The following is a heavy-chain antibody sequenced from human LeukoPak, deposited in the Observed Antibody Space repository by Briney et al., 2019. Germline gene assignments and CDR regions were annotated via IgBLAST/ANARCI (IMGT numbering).Heavy chain of an antibody. D-gene: IGHD3-16*02. CDR3: ATRRGVNVWGSYRFEYYFDY. V-gene: IGHV4-39*01. Sequence: SETLSLTYTVSGGSISSSSYYWGWIRQPPGKGLEWIGSIYYSGSTYYNPSLKSRVTISVDASKNQFSLKLSSVTAADTAVYYCATRRGVNVWGSYRFEYYFDYWGQGTLVTVSS. CDR2: IYYSGST. CDR1: GGSISSSSYY. J-gene: IGHJ4*02.